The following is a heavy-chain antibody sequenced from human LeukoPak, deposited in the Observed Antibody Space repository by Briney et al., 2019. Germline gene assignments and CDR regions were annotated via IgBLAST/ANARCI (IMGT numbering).Heavy chain of an antibody. CDR3: AKGYSSSWYYLY. CDR2: ISGSGGST. D-gene: IGHD6-13*01. J-gene: IGHJ4*02. Sequence: GGSLRLSCAASGFTFSFGFTFSSYAMSWVRQAPGKGLEWVSAISGSGGSTYYADSVKGRFTISRDNSKNTLYLQMNSLRAEDTAVYYCAKGYSSSWYYLYWGQGTLVTVSS. V-gene: IGHV3-23*01. CDR1: GFTFSFGFTFSSYA.